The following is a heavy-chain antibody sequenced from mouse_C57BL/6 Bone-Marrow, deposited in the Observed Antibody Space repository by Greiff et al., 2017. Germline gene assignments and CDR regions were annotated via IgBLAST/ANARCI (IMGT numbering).Heavy chain of an antibody. Sequence: VKLVESGAELARPGASVKLSCKASGYTFTSYGISWVKQRTGQGLEWIGEIYPRSGNTYYNEKFKGKATLTADKSSSTAYMELRSLTSEDSAVYFCARSYGSSYGGFAYWGQGTLVTVSA. J-gene: IGHJ3*01. D-gene: IGHD1-1*01. CDR1: GYTFTSYG. V-gene: IGHV1-81*01. CDR3: ARSYGSSYGGFAY. CDR2: IYPRSGNT.